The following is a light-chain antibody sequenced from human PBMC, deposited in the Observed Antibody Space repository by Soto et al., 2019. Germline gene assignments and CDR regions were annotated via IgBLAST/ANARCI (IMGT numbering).Light chain of an antibody. J-gene: IGLJ2*01. V-gene: IGLV2-23*01. CDR1: SSDVGTYNL. CDR2: EGS. CDR3: SSYAGSSTSDVV. Sequence: QSALTQPASVSGYPGQSITISCTGTSSDVGTYNLVSWYQQHPGKAPKLMIYEGSKRPSGVSDRFSGSKSGNTASLTISGLQAEDEADYYCSSYAGSSTSDVVFGGGTKVTVL.